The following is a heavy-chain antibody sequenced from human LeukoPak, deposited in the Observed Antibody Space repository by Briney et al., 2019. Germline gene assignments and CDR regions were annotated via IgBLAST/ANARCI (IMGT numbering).Heavy chain of an antibody. CDR3: VRGFDYGFYD. J-gene: IGHJ4*02. CDR1: GVSISSGGFS. Sequence: SETLSLTCAVSGVSISSGGFSWSWIRQAPGKGLEWLGFLYYSGSTHYNPSLKSRSTILVDTSKNQFFLNLSSVTAADTAVYYCVRGFDYGFYDWGQGTLVTVSS. CDR2: LYYSGST. V-gene: IGHV4-30-4*07. D-gene: IGHD4-17*01.